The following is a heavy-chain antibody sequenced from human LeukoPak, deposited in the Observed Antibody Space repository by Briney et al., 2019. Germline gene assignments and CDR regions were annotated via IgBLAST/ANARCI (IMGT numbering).Heavy chain of an antibody. CDR1: GFTFSSYW. CDR3: AKPYSSSWYVYYYYGMDV. V-gene: IGHV3-74*01. CDR2: INTDGSST. Sequence: GGSLRLSCAASGFTFSSYWMHWVRQAPGKGLVWVSRINTDGSSTAYADSVKGRFTISRDDAKNTLHLQMNSLRAEDTAVYYCAKPYSSSWYVYYYYGMDVWGQGTTVTVSS. J-gene: IGHJ6*02. D-gene: IGHD6-13*01.